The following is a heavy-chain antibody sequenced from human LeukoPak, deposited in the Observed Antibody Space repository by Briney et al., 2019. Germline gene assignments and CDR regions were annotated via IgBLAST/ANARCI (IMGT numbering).Heavy chain of an antibody. V-gene: IGHV3-30*18. CDR3: AKSPGRLVPAAI. Sequence: PGRSLRLSCAASGFTFSTYGMHWVRQAPGKGLEWVAVISNDGSNKLYTDSVKGRFTISRDNSKNTLYLQMNSLRAEDTAVYYCAKSPGRLVPAAIWGQGTLVTVSS. D-gene: IGHD2-2*02. CDR2: ISNDGSNK. J-gene: IGHJ4*02. CDR1: GFTFSTYG.